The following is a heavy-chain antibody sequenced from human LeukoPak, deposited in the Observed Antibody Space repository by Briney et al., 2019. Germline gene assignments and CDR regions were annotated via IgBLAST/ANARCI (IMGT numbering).Heavy chain of an antibody. J-gene: IGHJ6*03. D-gene: IGHD5-24*01. CDR2: IIPIFGTA. CDR3: ARGSGPTNYYMDV. Sequence: GASVKVSCKASGGTFSSYAISWVRQAPGQGLEWMGVIIPIFGTANYAQKFQGRVTITTDESTSTAYMELSSMTSQDTAVYYCARGSGPTNYYMDVWGKGTTVTVSS. CDR1: GGTFSSYA. V-gene: IGHV1-69*05.